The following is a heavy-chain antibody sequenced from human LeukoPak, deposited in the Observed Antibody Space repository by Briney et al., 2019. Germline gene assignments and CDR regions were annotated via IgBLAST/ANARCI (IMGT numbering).Heavy chain of an antibody. CDR1: GFTFSSYA. V-gene: IGHV3-21*01. Sequence: GGSLRLSCAASGFTFSSYAMSWVRQAPGKGLEWVSSIDSSSSYIYYADSVKGRFTISRANAKNSLFLQMNSLRAEDTAVYYCARGPHGGFVIIPTEFWGQGTLVAVSS. J-gene: IGHJ4*02. CDR3: ARGPHGGFVIIPTEF. CDR2: IDSSSSYI. D-gene: IGHD3-3*01.